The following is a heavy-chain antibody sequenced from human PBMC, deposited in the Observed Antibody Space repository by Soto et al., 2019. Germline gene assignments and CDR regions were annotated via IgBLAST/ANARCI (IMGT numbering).Heavy chain of an antibody. J-gene: IGHJ4*02. V-gene: IGHV1-2*02. CDR1: GYTFTGYY. CDR2: INPNSGVT. D-gene: IGHD1-26*01. Sequence: SVEVSFRASGYTFTGYYMHWVRQAPGQGLEWMGWINPNSGVTNYAQKFQGRVTMTRDTSISTAYMELSRLRSDDTAVYYCARLVGAYQHYIDYWGQGTLVTVSS. CDR3: ARLVGAYQHYIDY.